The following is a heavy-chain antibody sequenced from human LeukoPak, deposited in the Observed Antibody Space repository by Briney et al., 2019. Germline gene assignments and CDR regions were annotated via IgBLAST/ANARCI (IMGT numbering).Heavy chain of an antibody. Sequence: PGGTLRLSCAASGFTFSSYGMSWVRQAPGKGLEWVSAISGSGGSTYYADSVKGRFTISRDNAKNSLYLQMNSLSAEDTAVYYCARGGTTFEHWGQGTLVTVSS. D-gene: IGHD1-1*01. CDR2: ISGSGGST. CDR1: GFTFSSYG. V-gene: IGHV3-23*01. J-gene: IGHJ4*02. CDR3: ARGGTTFEH.